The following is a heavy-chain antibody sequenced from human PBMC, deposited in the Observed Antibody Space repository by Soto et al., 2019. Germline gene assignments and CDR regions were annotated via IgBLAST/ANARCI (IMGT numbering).Heavy chain of an antibody. CDR1: GFPFLTYP. J-gene: IGHJ4*02. V-gene: IGHV3-30*04. CDR3: ARQGTPSAVLDS. Sequence: QVQLVESGGGVVQPGRSLRLSCAASGFPFLTYPMHWVRQAPGRGLEWVAVISYDGRDKYYADSVKGRFTISRDNSVNTLCLQMNSLRSEDTYVYYCARQGTPSAVLDSWGQGTLVTVSS. CDR2: ISYDGRDK. D-gene: IGHD3-3*02.